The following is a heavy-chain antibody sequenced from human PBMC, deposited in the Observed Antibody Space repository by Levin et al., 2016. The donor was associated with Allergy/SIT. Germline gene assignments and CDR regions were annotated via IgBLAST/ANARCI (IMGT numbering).Heavy chain of an antibody. V-gene: IGHV1-18*01. CDR3: ARVGWFQSSSYGADY. CDR2: ISSFNGNT. D-gene: IGHD6-6*01. J-gene: IGHJ4*02. Sequence: WVRQAPGQGLEWMGWISSFNGNTNYGQKLQGRLTMTTDTPTSTAYMELRSLTSDDTAVYYCARVGWFQSSSYGADYWGQGTLVTVSS.